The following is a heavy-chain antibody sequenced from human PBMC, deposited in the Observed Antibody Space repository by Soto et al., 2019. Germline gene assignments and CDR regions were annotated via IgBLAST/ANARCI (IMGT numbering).Heavy chain of an antibody. D-gene: IGHD1-1*01. CDR1: GYTFTSYY. J-gene: IGHJ6*02. CDR2: INPSGGST. Sequence: ASVKVSCKASGYTFTSYYMHWVRQAPGQGLEWMGIINPSGGSTSYAQKFQGRVTMTRDTSTSTVYMELSSLRSEDTAVYYCAREGTPSYYYYGMDVWGQGTTVTVSS. V-gene: IGHV1-46*01. CDR3: AREGTPSYYYYGMDV.